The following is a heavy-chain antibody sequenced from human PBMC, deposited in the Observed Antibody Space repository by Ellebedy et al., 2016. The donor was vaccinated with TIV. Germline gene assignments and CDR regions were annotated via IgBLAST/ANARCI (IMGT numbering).Heavy chain of an antibody. CDR1: GFTFSSYG. D-gene: IGHD5-18*01. V-gene: IGHV3-33*03. CDR3: ARAGGNGAAMVRFDY. J-gene: IGHJ4*02. Sequence: GESLKISCAASGFTFSSYGMHWVRQAPGKGLEWVAVIWYDGSNKYYADSVKGRFTISRDNAKNSLYLQMNSLRAEDTALYYCARAGGNGAAMVRFDYWGQGTLVTVSS. CDR2: IWYDGSNK.